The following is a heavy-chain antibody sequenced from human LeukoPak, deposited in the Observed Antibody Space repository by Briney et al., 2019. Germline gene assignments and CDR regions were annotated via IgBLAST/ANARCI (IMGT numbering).Heavy chain of an antibody. D-gene: IGHD5-18*01. CDR1: GGSISSYY. CDR3: ARGQYSYGPINWFDP. Sequence: SETLSLTCTVSGGSISSYYWSWIRQPPGKGLEWIGEINHSGSTNYNPSLKSRVTISVDTSKNQFSLKLSSVTAADTAVYYCARGQYSYGPINWFDPWGQGTLVTVSS. V-gene: IGHV4-34*01. CDR2: INHSGST. J-gene: IGHJ5*02.